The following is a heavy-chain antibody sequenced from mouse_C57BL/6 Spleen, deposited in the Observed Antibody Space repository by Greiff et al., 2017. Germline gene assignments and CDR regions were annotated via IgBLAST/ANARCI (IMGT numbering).Heavy chain of an antibody. Sequence: EVQLQQSGPELVKPGASVKMSCKASGYTFTDYNMHWVKQSHGKSLEWIGYINPNNGGTSYNQKFKGKATLTVNKSSSKAYMELRSLTSEDSAVYYCARPLFPTLVFGYWGQGTTLTVSS. D-gene: IGHD1-1*01. J-gene: IGHJ2*01. CDR2: INPNNGGT. CDR3: ARPLFPTLVFGY. CDR1: GYTFTDYN. V-gene: IGHV1-22*01.